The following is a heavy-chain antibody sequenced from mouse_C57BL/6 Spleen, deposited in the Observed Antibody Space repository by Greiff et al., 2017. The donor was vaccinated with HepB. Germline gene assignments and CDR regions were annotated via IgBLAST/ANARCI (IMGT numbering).Heavy chain of an antibody. J-gene: IGHJ4*01. Sequence: QVQLQQPGAELVKPGASVKLSCKASGYTFTSYWMHWVKQRPGQGLEWIGMIHPNSGSTNYNEKFKSKATLTVDKSSSTAYMQLSSLTSEDSAVYYCARIPLITTVVATDDAMDYWGQGTSVTVSS. CDR1: GYTFTSYW. CDR3: ARIPLITTVVATDDAMDY. V-gene: IGHV1-64*01. CDR2: IHPNSGST. D-gene: IGHD1-1*01.